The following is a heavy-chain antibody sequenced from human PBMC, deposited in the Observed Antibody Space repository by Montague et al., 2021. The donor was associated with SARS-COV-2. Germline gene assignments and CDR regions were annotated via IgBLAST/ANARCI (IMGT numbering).Heavy chain of an antibody. CDR2: INWNGNSR. J-gene: IGHJ4*02. CDR1: GFTFPDYA. Sequence: SLRLSCAASGFTFPDYAMHWVRRAPGKGPEWVSGINWNGNSRGYADSVKGRFTISRDNAANSLFLQMSSLRPEDTALYYCAAATYGSIAYWGQGNPVTVSS. V-gene: IGHV3-9*01. CDR3: AAATYGSIAY. D-gene: IGHD3-10*01.